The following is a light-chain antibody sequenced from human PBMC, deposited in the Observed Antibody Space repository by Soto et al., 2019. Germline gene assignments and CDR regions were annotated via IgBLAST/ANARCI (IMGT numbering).Light chain of an antibody. CDR1: SSDIGSYNS. J-gene: IGLJ1*01. Sequence: QSALTQPPSASGSPGQSVTISCTGTSSDIGSYNSVAWYQQHPGKAPRLIIYEVSKRPSGVPDRFFGSKSGNTASLTVSGLQADDEADYYCSSCAGRSKYVFATGTKLTVL. V-gene: IGLV2-8*01. CDR2: EVS. CDR3: SSCAGRSKYV.